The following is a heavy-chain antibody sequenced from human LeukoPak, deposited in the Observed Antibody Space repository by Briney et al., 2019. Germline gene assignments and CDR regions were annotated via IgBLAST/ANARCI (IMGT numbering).Heavy chain of an antibody. J-gene: IGHJ4*02. CDR2: INWNGGTT. V-gene: IGHV3-20*04. Sequence: PGRSLRLSCAASGFTFEGYGMNWVRQAPGKGLEWVSYINWNGGTTDYADSVKGRFTISRDNAMSSLYLQMNSLRAEDTALYYCARDYGSGSYYNGIDYWGQGTLVSVSS. D-gene: IGHD3-10*01. CDR3: ARDYGSGSYYNGIDY. CDR1: GFTFEGYG.